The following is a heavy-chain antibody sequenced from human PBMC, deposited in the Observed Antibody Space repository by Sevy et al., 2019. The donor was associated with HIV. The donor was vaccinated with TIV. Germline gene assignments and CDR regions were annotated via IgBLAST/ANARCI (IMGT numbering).Heavy chain of an antibody. V-gene: IGHV4-34*01. CDR1: GGSFSGFY. CDR3: ARGGDYLLVDY. J-gene: IGHJ4*02. D-gene: IGHD3-10*01. Sequence: SETLSHTCTVSGGSFSGFYWSWIRQPPGKGLQWIGEINHSGSTNYNSSLESRVTISVDTSKNQFSLKLTSVTAADTAVYYCARGGDYLLVDYWGQGTLVTVSS. CDR2: INHSGST.